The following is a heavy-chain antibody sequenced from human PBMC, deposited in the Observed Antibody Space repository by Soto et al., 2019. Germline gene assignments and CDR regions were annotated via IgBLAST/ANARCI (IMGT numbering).Heavy chain of an antibody. CDR3: ESYRGALYFES. CDR1: GRSVGRNY. CDR2: VFYGGT. Sequence: PXGTLSLTCSVSGRSVGRNYWSWIRQSPDKGLEWLGYVFYGGTDYNPSLGGRVSMSVETSKSQFSLKLTSVTVADTAVYYCESYRGALYFESWGPGILVTVSS. V-gene: IGHV4-59*02. J-gene: IGHJ4*02. D-gene: IGHD3-16*01.